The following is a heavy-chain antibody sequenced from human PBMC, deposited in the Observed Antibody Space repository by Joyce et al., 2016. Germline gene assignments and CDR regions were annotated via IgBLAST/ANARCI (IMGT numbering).Heavy chain of an antibody. D-gene: IGHD6-19*01. V-gene: IGHV4-34*01. CDR2: SNNSGVT. CDR1: GGPFRGFF. Sequence: QVQLQQWGAGLLKPSETLSLTCAVSGGPFRGFFWTWVRQPPGKGLEWIGDSNNSGVTNYNPSIKTRVTFSVDTSKNQFSLKLTSLSAADTAVYYCARSQWLAPLMYWGQGTPVTVSS. J-gene: IGHJ4*02. CDR3: ARSQWLAPLMY.